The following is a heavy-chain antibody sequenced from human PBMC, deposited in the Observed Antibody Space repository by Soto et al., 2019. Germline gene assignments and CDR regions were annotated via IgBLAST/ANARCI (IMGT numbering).Heavy chain of an antibody. D-gene: IGHD6-13*01. CDR3: ARDRVLLAAGILDY. J-gene: IGHJ4*02. CDR1: GYTFNGYY. V-gene: IGHV1-2*04. Sequence: GASVKVSCKASGYTFNGYYIHWVRQAPGQGLEWMGWINPNSGGTNYAQKFQGWVTMTRDTSISTAYMELSRLRSDDTAVYYCARDRVLLAAGILDYWGQGTLVTVSS. CDR2: INPNSGGT.